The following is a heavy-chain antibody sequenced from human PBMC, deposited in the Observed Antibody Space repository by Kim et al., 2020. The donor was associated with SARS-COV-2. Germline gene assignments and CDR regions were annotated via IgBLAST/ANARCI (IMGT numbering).Heavy chain of an antibody. J-gene: IGHJ6*02. D-gene: IGHD6-19*01. CDR2: IYYSGST. Sequence: SETLSLTCTVYGGSISNYYWSWIRQPPGKGLEWIGYIYYSGSTNYNPSLKSRVTISVDTSKNQFSLKLSSVTAADTAVYYCARVGSSGWHYYYYGMDVWGQGTTVTVSS. CDR1: GGSISNYY. CDR3: ARVGSSGWHYYYYGMDV. V-gene: IGHV4-59*01.